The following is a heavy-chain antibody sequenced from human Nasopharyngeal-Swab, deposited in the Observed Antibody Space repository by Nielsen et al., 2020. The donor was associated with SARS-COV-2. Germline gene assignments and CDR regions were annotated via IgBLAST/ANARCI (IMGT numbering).Heavy chain of an antibody. CDR1: GFTFSSYA. CDR3: AKAPYLRGLDV. Sequence: GGSLRLSCAPSGFTFSSYAMSWVRQAPGKGLEWVSIISGSGDTTYYADSVNDRVTISRDNSKNTLYLQMNSLRVEDTAVYYCAKAPYLRGLDVWGQGTTVTVSS. CDR2: ISGSGDTT. J-gene: IGHJ6*02. V-gene: IGHV3-23*01. D-gene: IGHD2-21*01.